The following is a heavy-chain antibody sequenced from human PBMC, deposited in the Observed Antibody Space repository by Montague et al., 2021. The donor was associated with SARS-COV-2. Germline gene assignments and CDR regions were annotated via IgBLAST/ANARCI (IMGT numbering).Heavy chain of an antibody. J-gene: IGHJ4*02. CDR2: VNPADSRT. CDR3: ARSQYCGSDCYFDH. V-gene: IGHV5-10-1*01. CDR1: GYDFTSYW. Sequence: QSGAEVKKSGESLRISCRGSGYDFTSYWISWVRQMPGKGLEWMGRVNPADSRTNYSPSSQGQVTISVDKSATTAYLQWSSLKASDTAIYYCARSQYCGSDCYFDHWGQGSLVTVSP. D-gene: IGHD2-21*02.